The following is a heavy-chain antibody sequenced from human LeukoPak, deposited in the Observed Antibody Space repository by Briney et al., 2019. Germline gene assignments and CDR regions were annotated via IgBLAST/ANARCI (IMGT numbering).Heavy chain of an antibody. CDR1: GGSISSYY. Sequence: SETLSLTCTVSGGSISSYYWSWIRQPPGKGLEWIGYIYYSGSTNYNPSLKSRVTISVDTSKNQFSLKLSSVTAADTAVYYCARDKRDYDFWSGLQFDPWGQGTLVTVSS. D-gene: IGHD3-3*01. CDR2: IYYSGST. CDR3: ARDKRDYDFWSGLQFDP. J-gene: IGHJ5*02. V-gene: IGHV4-59*01.